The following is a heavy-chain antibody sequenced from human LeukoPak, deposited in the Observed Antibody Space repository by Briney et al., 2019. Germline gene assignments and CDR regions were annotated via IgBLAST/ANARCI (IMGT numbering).Heavy chain of an antibody. Sequence: GGSLRLSCVASGFTFSTYNMNWVRQAPGKGLEWVANIKQDGSEKYYVDSVKGRFTISRDNAKNSLYLQMNSLRAEDTAVYYCARADHPDSGYEPFDYWGRGTLVTVSS. D-gene: IGHD5-12*01. CDR2: IKQDGSEK. CDR1: GFTFSTYN. V-gene: IGHV3-7*01. CDR3: ARADHPDSGYEPFDY. J-gene: IGHJ4*02.